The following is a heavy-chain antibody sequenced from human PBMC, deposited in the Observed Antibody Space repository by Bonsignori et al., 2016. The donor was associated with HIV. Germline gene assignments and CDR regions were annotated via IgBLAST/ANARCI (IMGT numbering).Heavy chain of an antibody. CDR1: GFTFRNYW. Sequence: GESLKISCAASGFTFRNYWMGWVRQAPGKGLEWVANIKQDGTKEGYVDSVKGRFTISRDNAKNSVYLQMNSLRAEDTAVYYCARDVWDFDSWGQGALVTVSS. V-gene: IGHV3-7*01. J-gene: IGHJ4*02. CDR3: ARDVWDFDS. D-gene: IGHD3-16*01. CDR2: IKQDGTKE.